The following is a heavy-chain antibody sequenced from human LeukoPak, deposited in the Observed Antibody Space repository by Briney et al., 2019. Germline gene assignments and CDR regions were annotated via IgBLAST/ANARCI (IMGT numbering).Heavy chain of an antibody. CDR3: ARVRYCSGGSCYSLYYYYGMDV. V-gene: IGHV4-34*01. Sequence: SETLSLTCAVYGGSFSGYYWSWIRQPPGKGLEWIGEINHSGSTNYNPSLKSRVTISVDTSKNQFSLKLSSVTAADTAVYYCARVRYCSGGSCYSLYYYYGMDVWGQGTTVTVSS. J-gene: IGHJ6*02. CDR2: INHSGST. CDR1: GGSFSGYY. D-gene: IGHD2-15*01.